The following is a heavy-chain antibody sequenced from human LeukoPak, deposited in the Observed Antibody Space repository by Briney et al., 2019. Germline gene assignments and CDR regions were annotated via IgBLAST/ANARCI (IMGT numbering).Heavy chain of an antibody. Sequence: ASVKVSCKASGYTFTSYDINWVRQATGQGLEWMGWMSPNSGNTGYAQKFQGRVTMTRNTSISTAYMELSSLRSEDTAVYYCARGLPSYYYDSSGWSYWGQGTLVTVSS. CDR3: ARGLPSYYYDSSGWSY. CDR1: GYTFTSYD. J-gene: IGHJ4*02. D-gene: IGHD3-22*01. V-gene: IGHV1-8*01. CDR2: MSPNSGNT.